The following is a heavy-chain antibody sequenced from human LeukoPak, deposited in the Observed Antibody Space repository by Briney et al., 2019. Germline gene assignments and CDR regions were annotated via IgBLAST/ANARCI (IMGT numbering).Heavy chain of an antibody. D-gene: IGHD1-26*01. V-gene: IGHV3-48*03. Sequence: QSGGSLRLSCAASGFTFSNYEMNWVRQAPGKGLEWVSYISSSGDSIYYADSVRGRFTISRDNAKNSLYLQMNGLRAEDTAVYYCLRDEVGATTEFDYWGQGTLVTVAS. CDR2: ISSSGDSI. CDR1: GFTFSNYE. J-gene: IGHJ4*02. CDR3: LRDEVGATTEFDY.